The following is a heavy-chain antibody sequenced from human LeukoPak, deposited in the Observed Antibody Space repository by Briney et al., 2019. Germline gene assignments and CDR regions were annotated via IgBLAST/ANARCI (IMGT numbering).Heavy chain of an antibody. J-gene: IGHJ4*02. V-gene: IGHV3-7*01. CDR2: IKQDGSEK. CDR3: AREDTVTTHFDY. CDR1: GFIFRKYW. D-gene: IGHD4-17*01. Sequence: GGSLRLSCAASGFIFRKYWMSWVRQAPGKGLAWVANIKQDGSEKYYVDSVKGRFTISRDNAKNSLYLQMNSLRAEDTAVYYCAREDTVTTHFDYWGQGTLVTVSS.